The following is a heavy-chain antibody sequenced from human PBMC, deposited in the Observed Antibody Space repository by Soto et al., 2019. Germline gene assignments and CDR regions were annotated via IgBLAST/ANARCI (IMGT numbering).Heavy chain of an antibody. CDR2: RYYSGTISYSGTS. CDR3: ARQHVVVANSGAFDI. CDR1: GGSISGEGYY. V-gene: IGHV4-31*03. J-gene: IGHJ3*02. D-gene: IGHD2-15*01. Sequence: SETLSLTCTVSGGSISGEGYYWSWIRQHPGKGLEWIGHRYYSGTISYSGTSYFNPSLRSRVTISVDTSKNQFSLTLSSVTAADTAVYYCARQHVVVANSGAFDIWGQGTMVTVSS.